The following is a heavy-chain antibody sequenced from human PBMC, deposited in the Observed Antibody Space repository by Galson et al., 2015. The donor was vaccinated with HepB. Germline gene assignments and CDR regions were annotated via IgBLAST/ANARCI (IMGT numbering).Heavy chain of an antibody. D-gene: IGHD2-2*01. CDR3: ARDLGSGGYCSSTSCPNWFDP. CDR1: GFIFSRYW. CDR2: IKQDGGEK. Sequence: SLRLSCAASGFIFSRYWMSWVRQAPGKGQEWVASIKQDGGEKYYVHAVTGRFTISRDNAKNPLYLQMNSLRAEDTAVYYCARDLGSGGYCSSTSCPNWFDPWGQGTLVTVSS. V-gene: IGHV3-7*01. J-gene: IGHJ5*02.